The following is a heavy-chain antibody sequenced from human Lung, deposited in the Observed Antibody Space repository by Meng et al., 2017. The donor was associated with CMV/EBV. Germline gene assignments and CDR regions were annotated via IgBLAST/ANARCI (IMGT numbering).Heavy chain of an antibody. CDR1: GFTFDDYA. CDR3: WGYCSGASCSRLDY. CDR2: ISWDSDRI. D-gene: IGHD2-2*01. Sequence: GGSLRLXXAASGFTFDDYAMHWVRQGPGKGLEWVSGISWDSDRIDYADSVKGRFTISRDNAKNSLSLHMNDLRAEDSALYHCWGYCSGASCSRLDYWGQGTLVTVSS. V-gene: IGHV3-9*01. J-gene: IGHJ4*02.